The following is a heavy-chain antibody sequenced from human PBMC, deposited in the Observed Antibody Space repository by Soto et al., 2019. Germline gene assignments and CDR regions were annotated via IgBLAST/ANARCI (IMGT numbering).Heavy chain of an antibody. J-gene: IGHJ6*02. D-gene: IGHD2-15*01. CDR1: GFTFSSYS. CDR3: ARDFPGGIVVVVAAKGGMDV. CDR2: ISSSSSYI. Sequence: EVQLVESGGGLVKPGGSLRLSCAASGFTFSSYSMNWVRQAPGRGLEWVSSISSSSSYIYYADSVKGRFTISRDNAKNSLYLQMNSLRAEDTAVYYCARDFPGGIVVVVAAKGGMDVWGQGTTVTVSS. V-gene: IGHV3-21*01.